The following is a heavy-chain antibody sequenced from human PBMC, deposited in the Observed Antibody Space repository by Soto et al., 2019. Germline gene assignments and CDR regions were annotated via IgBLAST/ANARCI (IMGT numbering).Heavy chain of an antibody. D-gene: IGHD6-13*01. J-gene: IGHJ4*02. CDR1: GFTFSDHY. V-gene: IGHV3-72*01. CDR2: TRNKANSYYT. CDR3: ASRLGYICIGRWLHYYFAY. Sequence: EVQLVESGGGLVQPGGSLRLSCAASGFTFSDHYMDWVRQAPGKGLEWVGGTRNKANSYYTAYAATVKGRFTIARDDSENSLYLQMISVYTDHTAVYYCASRLGYICIGRWLHYYFAYWGQGTLVSLSS.